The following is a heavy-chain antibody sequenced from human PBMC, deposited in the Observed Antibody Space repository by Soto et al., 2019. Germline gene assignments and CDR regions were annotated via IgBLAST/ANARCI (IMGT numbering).Heavy chain of an antibody. D-gene: IGHD7-27*01. J-gene: IGHJ4*02. CDR3: AKVGWGGDS. CDR2: KPYTGSP. CDR1: GGSISSGGYY. Sequence: PSETLSLTCTVSGGSISSGGYYWSWIRQPPGKGLEWIGFKPYTGSPDYNPSLKSRVVISIDRSKNQFSLKLPSVTATDTAVYFCAKVGWGGDSWGQGTLVTVSS. V-gene: IGHV4-61*08.